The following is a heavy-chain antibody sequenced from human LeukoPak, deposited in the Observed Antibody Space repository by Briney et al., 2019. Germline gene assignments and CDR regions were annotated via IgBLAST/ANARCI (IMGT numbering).Heavy chain of an antibody. Sequence: GGSLRLSCAASGFTFSSYAMHWVRQAPGKGLEWVAVISYDGSNKYYADSVKGRSTISRDNSKNTLYLQMNSLRAEDTAVYYCARGLDGYNEMPFDYWGQGTLVTVSS. CDR1: GFTFSSYA. CDR3: ARGLDGYNEMPFDY. V-gene: IGHV3-30-3*01. J-gene: IGHJ4*02. CDR2: ISYDGSNK. D-gene: IGHD5-24*01.